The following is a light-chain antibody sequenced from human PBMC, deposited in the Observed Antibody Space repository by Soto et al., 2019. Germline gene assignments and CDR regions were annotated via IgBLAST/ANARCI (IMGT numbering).Light chain of an antibody. J-gene: IGKJ5*01. CDR1: QTVSSNY. CDR3: QQYTGPPTT. Sequence: PQSPVTLSLEPKERATLSCRASQTVSSNYLAWCQQRPGQAPRLLIYGASTRAAGIPDRFSGSGSGTDFTLTITRLEPEDSAVYFCQQYTGPPTTFAQVTLLEIK. V-gene: IGKV3-20*01. CDR2: GAS.